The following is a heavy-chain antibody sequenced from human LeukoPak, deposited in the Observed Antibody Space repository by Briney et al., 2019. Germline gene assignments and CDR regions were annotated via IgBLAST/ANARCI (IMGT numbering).Heavy chain of an antibody. CDR1: GGTFRSYA. CDR2: IIPIFGTA. V-gene: IGHV1-69*05. D-gene: IGHD3-3*01. J-gene: IGHJ3*02. CDR3: ATPSPYWSNAFDI. Sequence: SVKVSCKASGGTFRSYAISWVRQAPGQGLEWMGGIIPIFGTANYAQKFQGRVTITTDESTSTAYMELSSLRSEDTAVYYCATPSPYWSNAFDIWGQGTMVTVSS.